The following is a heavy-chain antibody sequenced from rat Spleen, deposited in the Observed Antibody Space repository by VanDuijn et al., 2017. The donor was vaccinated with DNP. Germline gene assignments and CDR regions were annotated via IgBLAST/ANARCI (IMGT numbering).Heavy chain of an antibody. CDR2: ISYDGGRT. J-gene: IGHJ2*01. Sequence: EVQLVEAGGGLVQPGRSLKLSCAASGFIISDYYMAWVRQAPTKGLEWVAYISYDGGRTYNGDSVKGRFTVSRDNAKSSLYLQMDSLRSEDTATYYCARKTGGDYWGQGVMVTVSS. D-gene: IGHD4-2*01. CDR1: GFIISDYY. V-gene: IGHV5-20*01. CDR3: ARKTGGDY.